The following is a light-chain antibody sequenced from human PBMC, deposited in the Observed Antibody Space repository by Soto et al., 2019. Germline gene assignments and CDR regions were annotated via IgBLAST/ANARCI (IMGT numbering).Light chain of an antibody. CDR1: QSVSSN. CDR3: QQYNNWIT. V-gene: IGKV3-15*01. J-gene: IGKJ5*01. CDR2: AAS. Sequence: EIVMTQSPATLSVSPGERATLSCRASQSVSSNLAGYQQKPGQAPRLLIYAASTRGTGIPARFSGSGSGTEFTLTISSLQSEDFAVYYCQQYNNWITFGQGTRLEIK.